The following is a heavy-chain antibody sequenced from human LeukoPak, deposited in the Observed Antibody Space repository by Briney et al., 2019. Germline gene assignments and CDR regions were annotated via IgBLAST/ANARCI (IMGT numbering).Heavy chain of an antibody. V-gene: IGHV1-46*01. CDR2: INPSGGST. D-gene: IGHD3-22*01. J-gene: IGHJ4*02. CDR1: GYTFTSYY. CDR3: ARDPMIVVVTPGYYFDY. Sequence: ASVRVSCKASGYTFTSYYMHWVRQAPGQGLEWMGIINPSGGSTSYAQKFQGRVTMTRDTSTSTVYMELSSLRSEGTAVYYCARDPMIVVVTPGYYFDYWGQGTLVTVSS.